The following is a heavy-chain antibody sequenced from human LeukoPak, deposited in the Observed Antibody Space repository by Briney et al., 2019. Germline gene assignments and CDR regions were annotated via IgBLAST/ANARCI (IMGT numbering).Heavy chain of an antibody. CDR1: GFTFSIYG. CDR3: AKDHGD. D-gene: IGHD3-3*01. Sequence: GGSLRLSCAASGFTFSIYGMTWVRQAPGKGLEWVSTINSGGGTYYADSVKGRFTISRDNSNNTLDLQMNSLRAEDTAVYYCAKDHGDWGQGTLVTVSS. CDR2: INSGGGT. J-gene: IGHJ4*02. V-gene: IGHV3-23*01.